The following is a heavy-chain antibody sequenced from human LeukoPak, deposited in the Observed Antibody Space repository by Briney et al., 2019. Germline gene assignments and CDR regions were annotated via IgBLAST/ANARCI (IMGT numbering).Heavy chain of an antibody. J-gene: IGHJ4*02. CDR1: GFTFSLYG. D-gene: IGHD3-22*01. CDR2: ISFDGRNQ. V-gene: IGHV3-30*03. CDR3: ARDPRMIVVGGQGDY. Sequence: GSLRLSCATSGFTFSLYGMHWVRQAPGKGLEWVAMISFDGRNQYYSDFVKGRFTISRDNSKNTLYLQMNSLRAEDTAVYYCARDPRMIVVGGQGDYWGQGTLVTVSS.